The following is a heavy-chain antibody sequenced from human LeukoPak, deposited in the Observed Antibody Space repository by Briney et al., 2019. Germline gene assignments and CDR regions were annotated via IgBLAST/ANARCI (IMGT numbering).Heavy chain of an antibody. CDR2: FSRSSDI. Sequence: SGGSLRLSCAASGFTVSTNCMTWVRQAPGKGLEWVSTFSRSSDIYYADSVKGRFTISRDSAKNSLYLQMNSLRDEDTAVYYCARSPGYCRGGSCYYYYAMDVWGQGTTVTVPS. V-gene: IGHV3-69-1*01. CDR3: ARSPGYCRGGSCYYYYAMDV. D-gene: IGHD2-15*01. J-gene: IGHJ6*02. CDR1: GFTVSTNC.